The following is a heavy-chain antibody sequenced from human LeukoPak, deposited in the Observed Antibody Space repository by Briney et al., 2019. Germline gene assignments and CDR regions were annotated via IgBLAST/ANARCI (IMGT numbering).Heavy chain of an antibody. J-gene: IGHJ5*02. CDR1: GFSLSTSGVG. V-gene: IGHV2-5*01. D-gene: IGHD2-2*03. Sequence: MGSGPTLVNPTQTLTLTCTFSGFSLSTSGVGVGWIRQPPGKALEWLALIYWKDDKRYSPSLESRLTITKDTSKNQVVLTMTNMDPVDTATYYCAHNTNAGYCSSTSCLNCFDPWGQGTLVTVSS. CDR2: IYWKDDK. CDR3: AHNTNAGYCSSTSCLNCFDP.